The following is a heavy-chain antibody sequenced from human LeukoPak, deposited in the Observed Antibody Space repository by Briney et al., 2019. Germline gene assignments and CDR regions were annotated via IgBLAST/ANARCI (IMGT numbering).Heavy chain of an antibody. CDR3: AKEGLAW. CDR1: GFTFSSFA. J-gene: IGHJ4*02. CDR2: ISASGNT. V-gene: IGHV3-23*01. Sequence: GGSLRLSCAASGFTFSSFAMNWARQAPGKGLEWVSGISASGNTYYTDSLKGRFTISRDNSKNTLYLQVNSLRAEDTAVYYCAKEGLAWWGQGTLVTVSS.